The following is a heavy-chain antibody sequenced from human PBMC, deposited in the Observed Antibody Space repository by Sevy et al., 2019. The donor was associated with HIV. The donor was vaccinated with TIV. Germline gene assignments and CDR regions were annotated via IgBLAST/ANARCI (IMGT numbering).Heavy chain of an antibody. CDR1: GFTFRTYA. V-gene: IGHV3-30-3*01. Sequence: GESLRLSCAASGFTFRTYALHWVRQAPGRGLEWLALISSNGDNAFYANSVRGRLTVSRDNSMNTLSLQMSSLTAEDTAVYYCARGPEWELTSFLSHWGQGTLVTVSS. CDR2: ISSNGDNA. CDR3: ARGPEWELTSFLSH. D-gene: IGHD1-26*01. J-gene: IGHJ4*02.